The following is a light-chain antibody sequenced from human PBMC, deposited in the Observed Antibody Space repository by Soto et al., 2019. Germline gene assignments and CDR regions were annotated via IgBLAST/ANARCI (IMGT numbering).Light chain of an antibody. CDR1: QSVSSTY. J-gene: IGKJ2*01. Sequence: ENVLTQSPGTLSLSPGERATLSCRASQSVSSTYLGWYQQKPGQAPRLLIYGASSRATGIPDRFSGSGSGTDFTLTISRLEPEDFAVYYCQHYGTSLYTFGQGTKLEIK. CDR2: GAS. CDR3: QHYGTSLYT. V-gene: IGKV3-20*01.